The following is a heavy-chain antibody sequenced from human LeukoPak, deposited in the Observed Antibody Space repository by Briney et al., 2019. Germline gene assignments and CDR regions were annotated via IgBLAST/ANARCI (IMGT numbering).Heavy chain of an antibody. CDR1: GGSFSGYT. D-gene: IGHD4-17*01. Sequence: SETLSLTCAVYGGSFSGYTWSWIRQPPGKGLEWIGDINYKGRTNFNPSLKSRLTISVDTSKNQFSLNLTSVTAADTAVYYCASNPGAVPYYGMDVWGQGTTVTVSS. CDR2: INYKGRT. CDR3: ASNPGAVPYYGMDV. V-gene: IGHV4-34*01. J-gene: IGHJ6*02.